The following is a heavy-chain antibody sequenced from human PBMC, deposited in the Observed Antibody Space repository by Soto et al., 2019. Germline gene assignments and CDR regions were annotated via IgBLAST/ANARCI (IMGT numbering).Heavy chain of an antibody. J-gene: IGHJ6*02. CDR3: AKQWYGRNSDYYYYGMDV. Sequence: QVQLVQSGAEVKKPGSSVKVSCKASGGTFSSYTISWVRQAPGQGLEWMGRSIPILGIANYAQKFQGRVTITADKSTSTAYMELSSLRSEDTAVYYCAKQWYGRNSDYYYYGMDVWGQGTTVTVSS. CDR1: GGTFSSYT. D-gene: IGHD2-15*01. CDR2: SIPILGIA. V-gene: IGHV1-69*02.